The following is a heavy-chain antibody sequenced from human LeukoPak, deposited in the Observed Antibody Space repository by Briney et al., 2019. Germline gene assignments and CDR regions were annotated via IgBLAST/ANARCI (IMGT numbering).Heavy chain of an antibody. CDR1: GESFSAYF. D-gene: IGHD2-15*01. CDR3: ARGSSFDGYCSAGACDAGYYDS. CDR2: INHRGSS. V-gene: IGHV4-34*01. Sequence: SETPSLTFAGYGESFSAYFWNLICQAPGKPPEYIGEINHRGSSHYNPSLKTRVTLSVDTSKNQFSLKLTSVTAADTAVYFCARGSSFDGYCSAGACDAGYYDSWGQGTPVTVSS. J-gene: IGHJ4*02.